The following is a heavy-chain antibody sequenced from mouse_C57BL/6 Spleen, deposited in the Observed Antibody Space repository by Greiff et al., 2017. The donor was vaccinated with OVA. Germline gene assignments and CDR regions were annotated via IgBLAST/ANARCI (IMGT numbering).Heavy chain of an antibody. V-gene: IGHV1-39*01. CDR1: GYSFTDYN. Sequence: EVQLQQSGPELVKPGASVKISCKASGYSFTDYNMNWVKQSNGKSLEWIGAITPNYGTTSYNQKFKGKATLTVDQSSSTAYMQLNSLTSEDSAVYYCARSDSYYSYYYAMDYWGQGTSVTVSS. J-gene: IGHJ4*01. CDR3: ARSDSYYSYYYAMDY. CDR2: ITPNYGTT. D-gene: IGHD2-12*01.